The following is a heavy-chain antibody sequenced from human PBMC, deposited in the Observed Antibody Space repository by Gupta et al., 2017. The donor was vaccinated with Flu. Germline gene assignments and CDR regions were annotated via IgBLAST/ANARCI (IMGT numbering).Heavy chain of an antibody. CDR1: SNSDFY. V-gene: IGHV4-39*01. CDR3: GGLRKDLKWFDP. J-gene: IGHJ5*02. CDR2: IHHSGST. Sequence: SNSDFYWGWIRQPPGKGLECIGGIHHSGSTYYTSALKSRVTISIDTPRYKCSLKLPSVTAADTAVYCCGGLRKDLKWFDPGGQGTMVTV. D-gene: IGHD3-3*01.